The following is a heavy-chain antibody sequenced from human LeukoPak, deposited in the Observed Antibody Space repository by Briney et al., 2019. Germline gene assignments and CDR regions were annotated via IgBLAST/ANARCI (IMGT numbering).Heavy chain of an antibody. CDR2: INHSGST. CDR1: GGSFSGYY. D-gene: IGHD5-18*01. J-gene: IGHJ4*02. V-gene: IGHV4-34*01. Sequence: SETLSLTCAVYGGSFSGYYWGWIRQPPGKGLEGIGEINHSGSTNYNPSLKSRVTISVDTSKNQFSLKLTSVSAADTAVYYCARGSGYSYGYPFDYWGQGTLVTVSS. CDR3: ARGSGYSYGYPFDY.